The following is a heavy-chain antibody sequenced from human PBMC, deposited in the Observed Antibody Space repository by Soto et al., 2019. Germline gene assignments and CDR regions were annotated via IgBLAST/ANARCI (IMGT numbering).Heavy chain of an antibody. CDR1: GFTFSSYA. D-gene: IGHD2-21*02. V-gene: IGHV3-30-3*01. CDR3: ARDPAYCGGDCHGAFDI. Sequence: GGSLRLSCAASGFTFSSYAMHWVRQAPGKGLEWVAVISYDGSNKYYADSVKGRFTISRDNSKNTLYLQMNSLRAEDTAVYYCARDPAYCGGDCHGAFDIWGQGTMVTVSS. J-gene: IGHJ3*02. CDR2: ISYDGSNK.